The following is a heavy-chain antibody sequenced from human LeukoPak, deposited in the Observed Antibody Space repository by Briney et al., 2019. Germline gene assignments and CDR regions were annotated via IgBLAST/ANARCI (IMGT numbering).Heavy chain of an antibody. CDR3: ERGTLVRGISY. V-gene: IGHV4-34*01. CDR1: GESFTDYY. Sequence: SETLSLTCAVYGESFTDYYWNWIRQSPGKGLEWIGDINHSGSTNYNPSLKSRVTISKDTSKKQFSLKLSSVTAADTAVYSCERGTLVRGISYWGQGALVTVSS. J-gene: IGHJ4*02. CDR2: INHSGST. D-gene: IGHD3-10*02.